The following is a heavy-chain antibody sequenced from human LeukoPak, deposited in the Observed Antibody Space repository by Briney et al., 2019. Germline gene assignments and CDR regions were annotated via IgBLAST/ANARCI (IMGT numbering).Heavy chain of an antibody. CDR1: GGFISSYY. J-gene: IGHJ4*02. CDR2: IYTSGST. V-gene: IGHV4-4*09. D-gene: IGHD2-2*01. CDR3: ARGSFCSSTSCYIFDY. Sequence: SETLSLTCTVSGGFISSYYWSWIRQPAGKGLEWIGYIYTSGSTNYTPSLKSRVTISVDTSKNQFSLKLSSGTAADTAVYYCARGSFCSSTSCYIFDYWGQGTLVTVSS.